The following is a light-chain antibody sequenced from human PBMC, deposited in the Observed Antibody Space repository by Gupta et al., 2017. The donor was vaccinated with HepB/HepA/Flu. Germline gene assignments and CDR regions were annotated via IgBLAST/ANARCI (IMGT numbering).Light chain of an antibody. J-gene: IGKJ4*01. V-gene: IGKV3-15*01. CDR3: QQYLKWPLT. Sequence: IVLTQSPATLSVSPGEGATITCRATEDIGSHLAWYQQKPGQAPRLVIYGISNRATGIPARFSGSGSGTEFSLTISSLQSEDFAHYYCQQYLKWPLTFGGGTKVEIK. CDR2: GIS. CDR1: EDIGSH.